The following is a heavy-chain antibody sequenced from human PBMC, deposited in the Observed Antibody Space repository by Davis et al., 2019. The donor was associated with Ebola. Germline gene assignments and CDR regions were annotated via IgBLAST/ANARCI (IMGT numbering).Heavy chain of an antibody. CDR3: ATAPMSSSTYYFDY. J-gene: IGHJ4*02. V-gene: IGHV1-24*01. D-gene: IGHD6-6*01. CDR1: GYTLTELS. Sequence: ASVKVSCKVSGYTLTELSMHWVRQAPGKGLEWMGGFDPEDGETIYAQKFQGRVTMTEDTSTDTAYMELSSLRSEDTAVYYCATAPMSSSTYYFDYWGQGTLVTVSS. CDR2: FDPEDGET.